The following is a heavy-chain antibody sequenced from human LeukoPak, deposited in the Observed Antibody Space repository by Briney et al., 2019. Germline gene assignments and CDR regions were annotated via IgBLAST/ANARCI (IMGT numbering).Heavy chain of an antibody. CDR3: ARGSGSGWPLDR. Sequence: GGSVRLSCAASGVIVSRNFMSWVRQAPGKGLQWVAIMYAGGTTDYSDSVRGRFHISRDSSNNTPSLQINSLRAEDTAVYYCARGSGSGWPLDRWGQGALVTVSS. D-gene: IGHD6-19*01. CDR1: GVIVSRNF. V-gene: IGHV3-53*01. J-gene: IGHJ5*02. CDR2: MYAGGTT.